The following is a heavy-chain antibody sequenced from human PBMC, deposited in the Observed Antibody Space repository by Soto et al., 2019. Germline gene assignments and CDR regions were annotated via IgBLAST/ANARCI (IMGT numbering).Heavy chain of an antibody. Sequence: EGQLLESGGGLVQPGGSLRLSYAASGFTFDNYAMTWVRQAPGKGQEWVSAISGGGDTTSYADSVKGRFTVSRDGSKNTLYLQMSSLRAEDTALYYCAKGRGGSGSLTPRVDFWGQGTLVTVSS. J-gene: IGHJ4*02. D-gene: IGHD3-10*01. CDR1: GFTFDNYA. CDR3: AKGRGGSGSLTPRVDF. CDR2: ISGGGDTT. V-gene: IGHV3-23*01.